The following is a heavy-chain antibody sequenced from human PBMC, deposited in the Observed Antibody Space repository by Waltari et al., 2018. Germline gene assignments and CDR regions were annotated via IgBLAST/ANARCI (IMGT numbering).Heavy chain of an antibody. Sequence: QVQLQASGSGLVKPSETLSLTCTVSGGSISSYYWSWIRQPPGKGLEWIGYIYYSGSTNYNPSLKSRVTISVDTSKNQFSLKLSSVTAADTAVYYCARGLLDDYIWGSYYGAWFDPWGQGTLVTVSS. CDR3: ARGLLDDYIWGSYYGAWFDP. CDR1: GGSISSYY. J-gene: IGHJ5*02. D-gene: IGHD3-16*01. V-gene: IGHV4-59*01. CDR2: IYYSGST.